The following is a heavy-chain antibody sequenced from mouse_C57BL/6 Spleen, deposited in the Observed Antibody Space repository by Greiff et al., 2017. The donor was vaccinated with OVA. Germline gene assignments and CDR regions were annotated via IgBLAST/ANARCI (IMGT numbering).Heavy chain of an antibody. CDR3: ARSGWLESFDY. CDR2: INPNNGGT. D-gene: IGHD2-3*01. V-gene: IGHV1-26*01. CDR1: GYTFTDYY. J-gene: IGHJ2*01. Sequence: EVQLQQSGPELVKPGASVKISCKASGYTFTDYYMNWVKQSHGKSLEWIGDINPNNGGTSYNQKFKGKATLTVDKSSSTAYMELRSLTSEDSAVYYCARSGWLESFDYWGQGTTLTVSS.